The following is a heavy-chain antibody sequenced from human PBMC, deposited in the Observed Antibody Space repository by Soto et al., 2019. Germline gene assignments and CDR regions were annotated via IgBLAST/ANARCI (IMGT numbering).Heavy chain of an antibody. CDR1: GYTFSSYY. D-gene: IGHD3-10*01. V-gene: IGHV1-46*01. CDR3: ARGDGDFGSGSTSYFDN. Sequence: QVQLVQSGAEVKKPGASVKVSCKASGYTFSSYYMHWVRQAPGHGLEWMGIINPSGDTTTYPQNFQGRVHMTRDSATSTLYVELSSLRSEDTAVYYCARGDGDFGSGSTSYFDNWGQGTLVTVSS. J-gene: IGHJ4*02. CDR2: INPSGDTT.